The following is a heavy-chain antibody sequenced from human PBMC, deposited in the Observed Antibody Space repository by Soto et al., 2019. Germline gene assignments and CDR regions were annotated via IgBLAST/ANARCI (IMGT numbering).Heavy chain of an antibody. D-gene: IGHD2-15*01. CDR3: AKDRFVVVVAATPGF. Sequence: EVQLLESGGGLVQPGGSLRLSCAASGFSISSYAMSWVRQAPGKGLEWVSDISGSGGSTQYADSVKGRFTISRDISKNTLYLQINSLRAEDTAFYYCAKDRFVVVVAATPGFWGQGTLVTVSS. J-gene: IGHJ4*02. CDR1: GFSISSYA. V-gene: IGHV3-23*01. CDR2: ISGSGGST.